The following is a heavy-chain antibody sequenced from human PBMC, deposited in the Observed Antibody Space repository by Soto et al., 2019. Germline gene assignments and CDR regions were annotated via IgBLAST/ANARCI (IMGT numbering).Heavy chain of an antibody. J-gene: IGHJ6*02. V-gene: IGHV2-5*01. D-gene: IGHD6-13*01. CDR2: IYWNDEQ. CDR1: GFSLTSGVVG. CDR3: AHRLPGPSGYDV. Sequence: QITLKESGPTLVKPTQTLTLTCPFSGFSLTSGVVGVGWIRPPPGGALEWLALIYWNDEQYYNPSLRNRLTITRDTSKNQVVLTITNMDPVDTATYYCAHRLPGPSGYDVWGQGTTVTVSS.